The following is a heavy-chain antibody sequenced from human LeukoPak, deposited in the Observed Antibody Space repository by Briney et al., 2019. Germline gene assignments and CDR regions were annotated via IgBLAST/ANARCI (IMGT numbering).Heavy chain of an antibody. J-gene: IGHJ5*02. V-gene: IGHV4-61*09. CDR1: GGSISSGSYY. CDR2: VYTSGST. CDR3: ARGAYFYGSGINWFDP. D-gene: IGHD3-10*01. Sequence: SETLSLTCTVSGGSISSGSYYWSWIRQPAGRGLEWIGHVYTSGSTNYNPSLKSRVTISVDTSKNQFSLKLSYVTAADTAVYYCARGAYFYGSGINWFDPWGQGTLVTVSS.